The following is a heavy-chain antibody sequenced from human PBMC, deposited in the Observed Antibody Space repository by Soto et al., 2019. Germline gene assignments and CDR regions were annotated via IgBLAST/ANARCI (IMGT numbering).Heavy chain of an antibody. J-gene: IGHJ4*02. V-gene: IGHV4-59*01. CDR3: ARSDGRY. CDR1: GASLSNYF. Sequence: SETLSLTCTVAGASLSNYFWHWIRQSPGKGLECIGYIYYSGSTNYSPSLKSRVTISVDTSKNQFSLKLSSVTAADTAVYYCARSDGRYWGQGTLVTVSS. CDR2: IYYSGST.